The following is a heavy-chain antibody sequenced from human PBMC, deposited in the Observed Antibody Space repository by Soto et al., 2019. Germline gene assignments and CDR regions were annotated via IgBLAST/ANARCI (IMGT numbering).Heavy chain of an antibody. CDR3: ARGGISHWAYFYYMDV. V-gene: IGHV4-59*12. CDR2: INYLGSI. D-gene: IGHD2-21*01. J-gene: IGHJ6*03. CDR1: GGSISSYY. Sequence: SETLSLTCTVSGGSISSYYWSWIRQPPGKGLEWIGEINYLGSINYNPSLKSRVTMSVGTSKNQFSLTLNSVTAADTATYYCARGGISHWAYFYYMDVWDRGTTVTVSS.